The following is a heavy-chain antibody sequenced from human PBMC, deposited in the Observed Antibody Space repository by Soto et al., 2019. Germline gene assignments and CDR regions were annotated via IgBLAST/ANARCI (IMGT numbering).Heavy chain of an antibody. J-gene: IGHJ4*02. Sequence: GASVQVSCKASGYTFPGYYMLWVRQAPGQGLEWMGWINPNSGGTNYAQKFQGWVTMTRDTSISTAYMELSRLRSDDTAVYYCARGPGDSSGRPPDYWGQGTLVTVSS. CDR3: ARGPGDSSGRPPDY. D-gene: IGHD3-22*01. V-gene: IGHV1-2*04. CDR2: INPNSGGT. CDR1: GYTFPGYY.